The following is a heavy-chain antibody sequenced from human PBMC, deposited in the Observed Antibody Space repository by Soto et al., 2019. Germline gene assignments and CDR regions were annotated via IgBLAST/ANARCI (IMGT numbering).Heavy chain of an antibody. V-gene: IGHV4-30-2*01. J-gene: IGHJ6*02. Sequence: SETLSLTCAVSGGSISSGGYSWSWIRQPPGKGLEWIGYIYHSGSTYYNPSLKSRVTISVDRSKNQFSLKLSSVTAADTAVYYCARHAVGATTYYYYGMDVWGQGTTVTV. CDR1: GGSISSGGYS. D-gene: IGHD1-26*01. CDR2: IYHSGST. CDR3: ARHAVGATTYYYYGMDV.